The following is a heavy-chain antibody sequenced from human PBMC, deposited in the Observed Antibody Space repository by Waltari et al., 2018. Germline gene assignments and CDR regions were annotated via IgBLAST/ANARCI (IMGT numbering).Heavy chain of an antibody. V-gene: IGHV4-34*01. J-gene: IGHJ6*02. D-gene: IGHD2-8*02. CDR1: GGSLRVYS. CDR3: VRLEDCTGPGGNCYSGAPFAVDV. Sequence: QVHLPQWGAGLLRPSETLSLICAVYGGSLRVYSWGWIREPPGKGLEWIGEINHSPNSNYNPSLRSRVHMSIDTSQNQCSLQLTSVTAADTGVYYCVRLEDCTGPGGNCYSGAPFAVDVWGQGTTVTVPS. CDR2: INHSPNS.